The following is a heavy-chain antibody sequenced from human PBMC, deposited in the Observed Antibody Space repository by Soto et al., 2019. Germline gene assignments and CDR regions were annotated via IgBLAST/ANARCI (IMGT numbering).Heavy chain of an antibody. CDR2: VYHSGST. D-gene: IGHD7-27*01. CDR3: ARDTGLAPTVWGY. V-gene: IGHV4-31*03. Sequence: TLSLTCSVSGDSIRGGGHYWNWIRQFPGKGLEWIGYVYHSGSTHYNPSLRGRLTISIDTSKNQFSLRLISVTAADTALYYCARDTGLAPTVWGYWGHGTQVTVS. CDR1: GDSIRGGGHY. J-gene: IGHJ4*03.